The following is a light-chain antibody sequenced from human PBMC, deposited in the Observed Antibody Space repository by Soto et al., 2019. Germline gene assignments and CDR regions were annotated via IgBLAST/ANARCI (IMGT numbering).Light chain of an antibody. Sequence: DIQMTQSPSTLSATAGDRVTITCRASQSISAWLAWYQQKPGKAPKLLIYDASNLESGVPSRFSGSGSGTEFTLTISNLQPDDFATYYCQQSYSTPWTFGQGTKVDIK. J-gene: IGKJ1*01. CDR2: DAS. CDR3: QQSYSTPWT. CDR1: QSISAW. V-gene: IGKV1-5*01.